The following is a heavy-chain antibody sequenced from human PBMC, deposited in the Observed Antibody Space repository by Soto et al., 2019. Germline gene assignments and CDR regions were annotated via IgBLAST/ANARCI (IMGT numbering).Heavy chain of an antibody. Sequence: EAQLLESGGGLVQPGGSLRLSCATSGFTFSRYPMTWVRQAPGKGLEWVSCISGSGDTTYYADAVKGRFTISRDNSKNTLYLPMNSLRAGDTAVYYCAPPGGTADNWGQGTLVTVSS. CDR1: GFTFSRYP. V-gene: IGHV3-23*01. CDR3: APPGGTADN. D-gene: IGHD3-16*01. J-gene: IGHJ4*02. CDR2: ISGSGDTT.